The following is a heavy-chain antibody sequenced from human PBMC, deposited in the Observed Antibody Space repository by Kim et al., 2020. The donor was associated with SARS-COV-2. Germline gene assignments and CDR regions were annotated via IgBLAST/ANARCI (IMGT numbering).Heavy chain of an antibody. V-gene: IGHV4-59*13. CDR3: ARVSMYYYDSSGYYLFYY. CDR1: GGSISSYY. CDR2: IYYSGST. J-gene: IGHJ4*02. D-gene: IGHD3-22*01. Sequence: SETLSLTCTASGGSISSYYWSWIRQPPGKGLEWIGYIYYSGSTNYNPSSKSRVTISVDTSKNQFSLKLSSVTAADTAVYYCARVSMYYYDSSGYYLFYYCGEGTLCTVSP.